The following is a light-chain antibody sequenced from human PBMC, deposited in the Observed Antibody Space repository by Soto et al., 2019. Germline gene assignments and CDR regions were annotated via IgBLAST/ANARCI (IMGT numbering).Light chain of an antibody. CDR1: QGITNW. Sequence: DIQMTQSPSSVAASVGDRVTITCRASQGITNWLAWYQQKPGKAPKLLIYAASGLPSGVPSRFSGSGSGTDFTLTISSRQPEDFATYYCQQANSFPLPFGGGTKVEIK. J-gene: IGKJ4*01. V-gene: IGKV1-12*01. CDR3: QQANSFPLP. CDR2: AAS.